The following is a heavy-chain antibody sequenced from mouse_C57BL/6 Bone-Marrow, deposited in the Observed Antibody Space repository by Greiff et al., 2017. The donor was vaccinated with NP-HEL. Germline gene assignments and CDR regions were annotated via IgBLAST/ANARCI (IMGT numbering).Heavy chain of an antibody. CDR2: IRSKSSNYAT. CDR1: GFTFNTYA. V-gene: IGHV10-3*01. CDR3: VRDGGLRRDTAFAY. D-gene: IGHD2-4*01. Sequence: EADGGLVQPKGSLKLSCAASGFTFNTYAMHWVRQAPGKGLEWVARIRSKSSNYATYYADSVKDRFTISRDDSQSMRYLQMNNLKTEDTAMYYCVRDGGLRRDTAFAYWGQGTLVTVSA. J-gene: IGHJ3*01.